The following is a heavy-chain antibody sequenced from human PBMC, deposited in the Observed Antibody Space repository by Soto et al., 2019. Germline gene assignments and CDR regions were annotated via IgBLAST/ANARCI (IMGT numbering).Heavy chain of an antibody. CDR2: ITAGDGNT. V-gene: IGHV1-3*01. CDR1: GYTFPNYA. D-gene: IGHD3-10*01. Sequence: QVQLVQSGAEVKKPGASVKVSCKASGYTFPNYAIHWVRQAPGQRLEWMGWITAGDGNTKYSQKFQGRVTITRDTSASTAYMELRSLRSDDTAVYYCASDQGALLWFGELLASDYWGQGTLVTVSS. CDR3: ASDQGALLWFGELLASDY. J-gene: IGHJ4*02.